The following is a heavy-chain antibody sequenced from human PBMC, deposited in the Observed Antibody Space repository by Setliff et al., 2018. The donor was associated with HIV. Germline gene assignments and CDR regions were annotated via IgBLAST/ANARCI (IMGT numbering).Heavy chain of an antibody. V-gene: IGHV3-33*06. Sequence: GGSLSLSCAASGFTFNSYGIPWVRQARGKGLEWVALIWYDASKKEYSDSVKGRFNILSDDSKKTANLQMNSLSAQDTAVYYCVKDVLKFGSGSGALDFWGPGTLVTVSS. CDR2: IWYDASKK. CDR1: GFTFNSYG. J-gene: IGHJ4*02. D-gene: IGHD3-3*01. CDR3: VKDVLKFGSGSGALDF.